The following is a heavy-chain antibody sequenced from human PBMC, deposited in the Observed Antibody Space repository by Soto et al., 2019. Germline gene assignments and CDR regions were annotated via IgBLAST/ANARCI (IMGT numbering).Heavy chain of an antibody. CDR1: GGTFSSYT. CDR3: ARFRGSYGMDV. J-gene: IGHJ6*02. Sequence: QVQLVQSGAEVKKPGSSVKVSCKASGGTFSSYTISWVRQAPGQGLEWMGRIIPILGIANYAQKFQGRGTITADKSTSTAYMELSSLRSEETAVYYCARFRGSYGMDVWGQGTTVTVSS. D-gene: IGHD3-10*01. CDR2: IIPILGIA. V-gene: IGHV1-69*02.